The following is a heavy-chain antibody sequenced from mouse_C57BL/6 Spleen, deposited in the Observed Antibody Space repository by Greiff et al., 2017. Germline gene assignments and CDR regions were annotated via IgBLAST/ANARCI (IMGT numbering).Heavy chain of an antibody. J-gene: IGHJ2*01. Sequence: QVQLQQPGAELVKPGASVKMSCKASGYTFTSYWITWVKQRPGQGLEWIGDIYPGSGSTNYNEKFKSKATLTVDTSSGTGYMQLSSLTSEDSAVYYCARGDYYGSSYFDYWGQGTTLTVSS. CDR1: GYTFTSYW. D-gene: IGHD1-1*01. CDR3: ARGDYYGSSYFDY. V-gene: IGHV1-55*01. CDR2: IYPGSGST.